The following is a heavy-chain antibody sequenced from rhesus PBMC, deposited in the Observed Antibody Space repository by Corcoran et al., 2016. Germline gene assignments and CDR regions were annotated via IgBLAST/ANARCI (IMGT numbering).Heavy chain of an antibody. J-gene: IGHJ4*01. CDR1: GYSFTSFW. Sequence: EVQLVQSGAEVKRPGESLKISCKTSGYSFTSFWICWVRQMPGKGVEWRGAMDPSDSDTRYSPSFQGQVTIAANKSISTTYLQWSSLKASDSATYYCAKHSSSGWYGDFDYWGQGVLVTVSS. CDR3: AKHSSSGWYGDFDY. V-gene: IGHV5-2*01. CDR2: MDPSDSDT. D-gene: IGHD6-31*01.